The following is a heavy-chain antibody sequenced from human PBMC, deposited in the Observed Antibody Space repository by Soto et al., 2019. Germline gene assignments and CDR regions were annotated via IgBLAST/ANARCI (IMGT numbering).Heavy chain of an antibody. D-gene: IGHD3-16*01. V-gene: IGHV3-33*01. J-gene: IGHJ4*02. CDR1: GFSFSGFG. CDR3: AFGNLSYYFDY. Sequence: GGSLRLSCAASGFSFSGFGMHWVRQAPGKGLEWVAIIWYDGSDKYYADSVKGRFTISRDNSKNTLYLQMNSLRAEDTAVYHCAFGNLSYYFDYWGQGTPVTVSS. CDR2: IWYDGSDK.